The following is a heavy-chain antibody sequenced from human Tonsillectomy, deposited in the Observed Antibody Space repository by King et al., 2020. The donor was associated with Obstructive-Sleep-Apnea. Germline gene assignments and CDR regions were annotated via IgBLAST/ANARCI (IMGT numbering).Heavy chain of an antibody. CDR2: IYSGGST. CDR3: ARDSSRWGFDY. CDR1: GFPVSSNY. Sequence: LVESGGGLVQPGGSLRLSCAASGFPVSSNYMTWVRQAPGKGLEWVSVIYSGGSTHYADSVKGRFTISRDNSKNTLYLQMNRLRAEDTAVYYCARDSSRWGFDYWGQGTLVTVSS. V-gene: IGHV3-66*01. J-gene: IGHJ4*02. D-gene: IGHD6-13*01.